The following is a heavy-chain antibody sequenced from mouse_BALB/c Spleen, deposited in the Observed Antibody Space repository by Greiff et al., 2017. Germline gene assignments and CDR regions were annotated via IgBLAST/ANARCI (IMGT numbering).Heavy chain of an antibody. V-gene: IGHV1S22*01. Sequence: LQQPGSELVRPGASVKLSCKASGYTFTSYWMHWVKQRPGQGLEWIGNIYPGSGSTNYDEKFKSKATLTVDTSSSTAYMQLSSLTSEDSAVYYCTRWGFYDYDYWGQGTTLTVSS. D-gene: IGHD2-4*01. J-gene: IGHJ2*01. CDR1: GYTFTSYW. CDR3: TRWGFYDYDY. CDR2: IYPGSGST.